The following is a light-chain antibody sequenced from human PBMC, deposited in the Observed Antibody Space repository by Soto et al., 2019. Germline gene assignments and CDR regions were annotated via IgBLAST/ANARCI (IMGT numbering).Light chain of an antibody. CDR2: DVS. Sequence: QSVLTQPASVSGSPGQSITISCTGTSSDVGGYNYVYWYQQHPGKAPKLMIYDVSNRPSGVSNRFSGSKSGNTASLTISGLQAEDEADYYCSSYTMSSSFVVFGGGTKLTVL. CDR3: SSYTMSSSFVV. CDR1: SSDVGGYNY. J-gene: IGLJ2*01. V-gene: IGLV2-14*01.